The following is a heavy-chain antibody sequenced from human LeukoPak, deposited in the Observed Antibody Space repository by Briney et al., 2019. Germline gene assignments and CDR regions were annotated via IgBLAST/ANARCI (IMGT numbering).Heavy chain of an antibody. V-gene: IGHV3-21*04. CDR3: AKDQYDILTGFDY. J-gene: IGHJ4*02. CDR1: GFTFSSYS. Sequence: GGSLRLSCAASGFTFSSYSMNWVRQAPGKGLEWVSSISSSSSYIYYADSVKGRFTISRDNSKNTLYLQMNSLRAEDTAVYYCAKDQYDILTGFDYWGQGTLVTVSS. CDR2: ISSSSSYI. D-gene: IGHD3-9*01.